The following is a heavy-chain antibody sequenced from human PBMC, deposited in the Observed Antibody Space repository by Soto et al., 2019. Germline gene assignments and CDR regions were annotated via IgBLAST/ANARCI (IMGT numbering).Heavy chain of an antibody. CDR3: ATAYYDSSGYSNAFDI. Sequence: ASVKVSCKVSGYTLTELSMHWVRQAPGKGLEWMGGFDPEDGETIYAQEFQGRVTMTEDTSTDTAYMELSSLRSEDTAVYYCATAYYDSSGYSNAFDIWGQGTMVTVS. J-gene: IGHJ3*02. D-gene: IGHD3-22*01. V-gene: IGHV1-24*01. CDR2: FDPEDGET. CDR1: GYTLTELS.